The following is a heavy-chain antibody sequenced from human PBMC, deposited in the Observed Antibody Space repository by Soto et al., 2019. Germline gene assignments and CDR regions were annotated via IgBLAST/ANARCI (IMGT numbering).Heavy chain of an antibody. Sequence: GGSLRLSCAASGFTFSSYAMTWVRQAPGKGLEWVSSISGSGGSTYYADSVKGRFTISRDNSKNTLYLQMNSLRAEDTAVYYCGKDLVMFGSSGYYPDYWGQGTLVTVSS. J-gene: IGHJ4*02. CDR2: ISGSGGST. CDR1: GFTFSSYA. D-gene: IGHD3-22*01. V-gene: IGHV3-23*01. CDR3: GKDLVMFGSSGYYPDY.